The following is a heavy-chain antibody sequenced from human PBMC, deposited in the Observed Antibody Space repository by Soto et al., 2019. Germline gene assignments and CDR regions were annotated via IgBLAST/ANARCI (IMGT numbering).Heavy chain of an antibody. D-gene: IGHD3-10*01. Sequence: SETLSLTCTVSGGAVSSGTYYWSWIRQPPGKGLEWIGHIYFTGSTNYNPSLKRRVAISVDTSKNQFSLKLTSVTAADTAIYFCARLVYDTRLNYMYFDFWGQGTLVTVSS. CDR2: IYFTGST. J-gene: IGHJ4*02. CDR3: ARLVYDTRLNYMYFDF. CDR1: GGAVSSGTYY. V-gene: IGHV4-61*01.